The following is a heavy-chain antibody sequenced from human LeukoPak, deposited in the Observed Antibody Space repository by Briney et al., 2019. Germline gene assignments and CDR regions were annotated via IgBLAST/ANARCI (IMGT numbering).Heavy chain of an antibody. V-gene: IGHV4-59*01. CDR3: ARHGVGTSGSSHFDY. D-gene: IGHD3-22*01. CDR1: GDSISSNY. J-gene: IGHJ4*02. Sequence: SETLSLTCTVSGDSISSNYWSWIRQPPGKGLEWIGYIYNSGSTKYNPSLKSRVTISVDTSKNLFSLKLTSVTAADTAVYYCARHGVGTSGSSHFDYWGQGTLVTVSS. CDR2: IYNSGST.